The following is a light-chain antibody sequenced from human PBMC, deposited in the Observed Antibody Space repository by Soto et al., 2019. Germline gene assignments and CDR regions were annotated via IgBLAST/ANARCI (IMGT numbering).Light chain of an antibody. Sequence: QSALTQLASVSGSPGQSITISCTGTISDVGSYDLVSWYQQHPGKAPKLMIYEGSKRPSGVSSRFSGSKSGNTASLTISGLQAEDEADYYCCSYAGSSTSWVFGGGTKLTV. CDR2: EGS. V-gene: IGLV2-23*01. J-gene: IGLJ3*02. CDR3: CSYAGSSTSWV. CDR1: ISDVGSYDL.